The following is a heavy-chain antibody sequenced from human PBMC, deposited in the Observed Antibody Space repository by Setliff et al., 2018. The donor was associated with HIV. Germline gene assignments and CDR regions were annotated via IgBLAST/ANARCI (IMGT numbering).Heavy chain of an antibody. Sequence: GESLKISCKGSGYSFSTSWIGWVRQMPGKGLEWMGIIYPGDPDTRYSPSFQGQVTISADKSISTAYLQLSSLKASDTAMYYCARRSDFFDSSGYLPAGWVFDLWGRG. D-gene: IGHD3-22*01. CDR3: ARRSDFFDSSGYLPAGWVFDL. J-gene: IGHJ2*01. V-gene: IGHV5-51*01. CDR2: IYPGDPDT. CDR1: GYSFSTSW.